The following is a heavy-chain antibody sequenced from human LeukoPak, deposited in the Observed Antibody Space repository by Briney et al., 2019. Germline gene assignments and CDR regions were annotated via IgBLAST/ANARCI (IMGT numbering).Heavy chain of an antibody. D-gene: IGHD6-13*01. Sequence: PSETLSLTCGVYGGSFSGYYWTWIRQSPGKGLEWIGYIYHSGSTYYNPSLKSRVTISVDRSKNQFSLKLSSVTAADTAVYYCARGPRGIAAAGPWAFDIWGQGTMVTVSS. CDR2: IYHSGST. V-gene: IGHV4-34*01. J-gene: IGHJ3*02. CDR1: GGSFSGYY. CDR3: ARGPRGIAAAGPWAFDI.